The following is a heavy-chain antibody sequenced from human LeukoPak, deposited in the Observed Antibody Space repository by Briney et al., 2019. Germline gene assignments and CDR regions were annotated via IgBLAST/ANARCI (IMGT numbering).Heavy chain of an antibody. J-gene: IGHJ5*02. V-gene: IGHV1-3*03. Sequence: ASVKVSCTASGYTFTNYCIHWVRQAPGQRLEWMGWINAGNGNTKYSQEFQGRVTITRDTSASTAYMELSSLRSEDMAVYYCAREELGRNWFDPWGQGTLVTVSS. CDR1: GYTFTNYC. CDR2: INAGNGNT. CDR3: AREELGRNWFDP. D-gene: IGHD3-16*01.